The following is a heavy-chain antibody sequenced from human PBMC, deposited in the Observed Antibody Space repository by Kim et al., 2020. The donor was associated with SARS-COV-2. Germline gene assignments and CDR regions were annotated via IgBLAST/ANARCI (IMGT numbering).Heavy chain of an antibody. CDR1: GFTFSSYS. D-gene: IGHD3-22*01. CDR2: ISSSSSTI. V-gene: IGHV3-48*02. Sequence: GGSLRLSCAASGFTFSSYSMNWVRQAPGKGLEWVSYISSSSSTIYYADSVKGRFTISRDNAKNSLYLQMNSLRYEDTAVYYCARLDYYDSSGYYGPIDYWGQGTLVTVSS. J-gene: IGHJ4*02. CDR3: ARLDYYDSSGYYGPIDY.